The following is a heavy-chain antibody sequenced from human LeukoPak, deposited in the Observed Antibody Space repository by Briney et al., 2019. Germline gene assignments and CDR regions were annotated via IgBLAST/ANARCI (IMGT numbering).Heavy chain of an antibody. J-gene: IGHJ4*02. D-gene: IGHD3-10*01. CDR1: GFTFSDYY. CDR3: AKFLVIRGINILDS. CDR2: ISSGSGII. V-gene: IGHV3-11*04. Sequence: GGSLRLSCAASGFTFSDYYMSWIRQAPGTGLEWVSFISSGSGIIYYADSVKGRFTVSRDNAKNSLYLQMNSLRADDTAVYYCAKFLVIRGINILDSWGQGTLVTVSS.